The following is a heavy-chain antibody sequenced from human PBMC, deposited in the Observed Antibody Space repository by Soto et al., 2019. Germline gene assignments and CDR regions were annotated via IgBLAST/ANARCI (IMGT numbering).Heavy chain of an antibody. CDR1: GYTFTSYD. CDR3: ASGGNVVVPADSKARYYYVIDV. V-gene: IGHV1-8*01. J-gene: IGHJ6*02. CDR2: MNPNSGNT. D-gene: IGHD2-2*01. Sequence: QVQLVQSGAEVKKPGASVKVSCKASGYTFTSYDINWVRQATGQGLEWMGWMNPNSGNTGYAQKFQGRVTMTRNTTRSTGYTELSSLRSEDTAVYYCASGGNVVVPADSKARYYYVIDVWGQGTTVTVSS.